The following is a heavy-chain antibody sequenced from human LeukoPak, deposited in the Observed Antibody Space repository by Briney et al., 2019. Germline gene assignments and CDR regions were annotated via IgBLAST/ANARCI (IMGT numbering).Heavy chain of an antibody. V-gene: IGHV1-2*02. J-gene: IGHJ3*01. D-gene: IGHD2-2*02. CDR2: INPNSGGT. CDR3: VRDRSTRSSTSCYTYALDL. CDR1: GYTFTGYY. Sequence: ASVKVSCKASGYTFTGYYMHWVRQAPGQGLEWMGWINPNSGGTNYAQKFQGRVTMTRDTSISTAYMELSRLRSDDTAVYYCVRDRSTRSSTSCYTYALDLWARETIVSVSS.